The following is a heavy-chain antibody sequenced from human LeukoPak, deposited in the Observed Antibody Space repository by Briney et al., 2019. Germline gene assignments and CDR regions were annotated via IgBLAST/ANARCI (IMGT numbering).Heavy chain of an antibody. CDR2: ISSSGSTI. D-gene: IGHD3-22*01. J-gene: IGHJ4*02. Sequence: PGGSLRLSCAASGFPFGSYVMSWIRQAPGKGLEWVSYISSSGSTIYYADSVKGRFTISRDNAKNSLYLQMNSLRAEDTAVYYCARPTASYYYDSSGYYYVDYWGQGTLVTVSS. CDR3: ARPTASYYYDSSGYYYVDY. CDR1: GFPFGSYV. V-gene: IGHV3-11*01.